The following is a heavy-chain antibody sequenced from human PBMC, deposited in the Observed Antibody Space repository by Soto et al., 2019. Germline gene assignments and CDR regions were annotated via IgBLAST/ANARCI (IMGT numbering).Heavy chain of an antibody. D-gene: IGHD3-3*01. CDR3: ASLNDFWTGSYGMDV. V-gene: IGHV1-69*06. CDR2: IIPIFGTA. Sequence: SVKVSCKASGGTFSSYAISWVRQAPGQGLEWMGGIIPIFGTANYAQKFQGRVTITADKSTSTAYMELSSLRSEDTAVYYCASLNDFWTGSYGMDVWGQGTTVTVSS. J-gene: IGHJ6*02. CDR1: GGTFSSYA.